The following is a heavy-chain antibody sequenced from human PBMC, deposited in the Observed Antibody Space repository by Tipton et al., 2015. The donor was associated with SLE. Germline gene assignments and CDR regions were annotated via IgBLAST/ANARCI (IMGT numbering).Heavy chain of an antibody. Sequence: GLVKPSETLSLTCAVYGGSFSGYYWSWIRQPPGKGLEWIGSIYYSGSTYYNPSLKSRVTISVDTSKNQFSLKLSSVTAADTAVYYCARLLVYDFWSGYPQYYYYMDVWGKGTTVTVSS. J-gene: IGHJ6*03. CDR3: ARLLVYDFWSGYPQYYYYMDV. V-gene: IGHV4-34*01. CDR1: GGSFSGYY. CDR2: IYYSGST. D-gene: IGHD3-3*01.